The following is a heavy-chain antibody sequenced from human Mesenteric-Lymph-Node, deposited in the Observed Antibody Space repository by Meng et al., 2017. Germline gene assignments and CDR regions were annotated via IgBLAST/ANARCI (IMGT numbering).Heavy chain of an antibody. J-gene: IGHJ4*02. CDR1: GYTFINYA. V-gene: IGHV7-4-1*02. CDR3: ARVAPSGYRYFDY. CDR2: INTNTGNP. D-gene: IGHD3-3*01. Sequence: QVQVVHAGAEVKKPGASVTVSCKASGYTFINYAKNWVRQASGQVLEWMGWINTNTGNPTYAQGFTRRFVFSFDTSFRTAYLQISSLKAEDTAVYYCARVAPSGYRYFDYWGQGTLVTVSS.